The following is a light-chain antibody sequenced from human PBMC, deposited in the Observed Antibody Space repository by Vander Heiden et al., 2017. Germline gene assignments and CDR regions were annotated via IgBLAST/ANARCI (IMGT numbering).Light chain of an antibody. Sequence: QSALTQPSSVSGSPGPSITISCTGTSSDVGSYNLVSWYQQHPGQAPKSMIYEVSKRPSGVSNRFSGSKSGNTASLTISGLQAEDEADYYCCSSAGSSTGVFGGGTKLTVL. CDR2: EVS. CDR3: CSSAGSSTGV. V-gene: IGLV2-23*02. J-gene: IGLJ2*01. CDR1: SSDVGSYNL.